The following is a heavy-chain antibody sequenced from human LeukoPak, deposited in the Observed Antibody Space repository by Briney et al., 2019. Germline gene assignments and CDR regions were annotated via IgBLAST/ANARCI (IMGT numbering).Heavy chain of an antibody. J-gene: IGHJ5*02. CDR3: VRDRGGTYSGDNLFDP. CDR2: IIGIGTST. Sequence: PGGSLRLSCAASGFTLSKYETNWVRQPPGKGLEWLAYIIGIGTSTQYADSVRGQFTISRDNDKTSLYLQMNRRRVDDTAVYYCVRDRGGTYSGDNLFDPWGQGTLVTVSS. CDR1: GFTLSKYE. V-gene: IGHV3-48*03. D-gene: IGHD1-1*01.